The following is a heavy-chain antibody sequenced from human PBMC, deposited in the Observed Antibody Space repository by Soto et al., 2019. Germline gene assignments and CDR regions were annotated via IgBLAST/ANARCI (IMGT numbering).Heavy chain of an antibody. J-gene: IGHJ1*01. D-gene: IGHD3-22*01. Sequence: ASVKVSCKASGYTFTSYAMHWVRQAPGQRLEWMGWINAGNGNTKYSQKFQGWVTMTRDTSISTAYMELSRLRSDDTAVYYCARGGGYYDSSGASVSEYFQHWGQGTLVTVSS. V-gene: IGHV1-3*01. CDR3: ARGGGYYDSSGASVSEYFQH. CDR1: GYTFTSYA. CDR2: INAGNGNT.